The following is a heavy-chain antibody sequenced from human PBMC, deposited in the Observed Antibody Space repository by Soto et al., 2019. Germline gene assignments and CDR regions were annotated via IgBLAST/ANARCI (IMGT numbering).Heavy chain of an antibody. V-gene: IGHV4-31*03. Sequence: QVQLQESGPGLVKPSQTLSLTCSVSGDSISRIDYYWTWIRQHPEKGLEWIGNIYFRGNTYYSPSLESRLTISVDTSKNQFSLKLTSVTAAYTAVYYCAREGGSYDSGGYLIRGAFDIWGQGTMVTVSS. CDR1: GDSISRIDYY. CDR3: AREGGSYDSGGYLIRGAFDI. J-gene: IGHJ3*02. D-gene: IGHD3-22*01. CDR2: IYFRGNT.